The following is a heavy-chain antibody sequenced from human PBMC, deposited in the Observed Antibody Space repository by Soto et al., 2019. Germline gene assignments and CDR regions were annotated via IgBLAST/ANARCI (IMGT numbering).Heavy chain of an antibody. Sequence: EVQLLVSGGDLVQPGGSLRLSCVASGFTFGSRAMSWVRQAPGEGLEWVSTITDNGGDSKSADSVRGRFAISRDNSKNILYLQMNSLRAEDSAIYYCARGSEDSYPGSRIFDVWGRGTLVSVSS. CDR2: ITDNGGDS. D-gene: IGHD3-10*01. V-gene: IGHV3-23*01. CDR1: GFTFGSRA. J-gene: IGHJ4*02. CDR3: ARGSEDSYPGSRIFDV.